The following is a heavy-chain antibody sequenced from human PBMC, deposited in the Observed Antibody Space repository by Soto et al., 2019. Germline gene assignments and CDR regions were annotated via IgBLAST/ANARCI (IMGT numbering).Heavy chain of an antibody. CDR1: GGSISSGGYY. V-gene: IGHV4-31*03. Sequence: PSETLSLTCTVSGGSISSGGYYWSWIRQHPGKGLEWIGYIYYSGSTYYNPSLKSRVTISVDTSKNQFSLKLSSVTAADTAVYYCASEAYHGSGSYCPLSAYYYYYYGMDVWGQGTTVT. D-gene: IGHD3-10*01. CDR3: ASEAYHGSGSYCPLSAYYYYYYGMDV. CDR2: IYYSGST. J-gene: IGHJ6*02.